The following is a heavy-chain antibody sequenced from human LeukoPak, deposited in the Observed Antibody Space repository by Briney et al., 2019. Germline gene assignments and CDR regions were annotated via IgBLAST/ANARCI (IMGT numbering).Heavy chain of an antibody. J-gene: IGHJ5*02. Sequence: SETLSLTCAVYGGSFSGYYWSWIRQPPGKGLEWIGEINHSGSTNYNPSLKSRVTISVDTSKNQFSLMLSSVTAADTAVYYCARYRTLIGYWFDPWGQGTLVTVSS. V-gene: IGHV4-34*01. CDR1: GGSFSGYY. CDR2: INHSGST. D-gene: IGHD1-14*01. CDR3: ARYRTLIGYWFDP.